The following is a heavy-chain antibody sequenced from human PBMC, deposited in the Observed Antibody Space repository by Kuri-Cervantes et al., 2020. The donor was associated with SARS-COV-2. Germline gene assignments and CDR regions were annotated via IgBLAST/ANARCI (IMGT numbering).Heavy chain of an antibody. Sequence: GESLKISCVASGFTLTKYTMNWVRQAPGKALEWVSSISGSGSYIYYADSVKGRFTISRDNSKNTLYLQMNSLRAEDTAVYYCAKGGPVEREDAFDIWGQGTMVTVSS. CDR3: AKGGPVEREDAFDI. CDR2: ISGSGSYI. D-gene: IGHD4-23*01. CDR1: GFTLTKYT. V-gene: IGHV3-21*01. J-gene: IGHJ3*02.